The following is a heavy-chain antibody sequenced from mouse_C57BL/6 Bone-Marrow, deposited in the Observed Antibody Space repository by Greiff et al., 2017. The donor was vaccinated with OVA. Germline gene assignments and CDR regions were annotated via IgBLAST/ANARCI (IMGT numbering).Heavy chain of an antibody. CDR1: GFTFSDFY. V-gene: IGHV7-1*01. CDR3: ARDNWDWYFDD. D-gene: IGHD4-1*01. J-gene: IGHJ1*03. CDR2: SRNKANDYTT. Sequence: EVMLVESGGGLVQSGRSLRLSCATSGFTFSDFYMEWVRQAPGKGLEWIAASRNKANDYTTEYSASVKGRFIVSRDTSQSILYLQMKALRAEDTAIYYCARDNWDWYFDDWGTGTTVTVSS.